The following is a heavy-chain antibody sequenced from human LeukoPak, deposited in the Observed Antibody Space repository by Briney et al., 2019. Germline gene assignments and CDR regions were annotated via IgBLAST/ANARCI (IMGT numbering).Heavy chain of an antibody. D-gene: IGHD3-22*01. CDR1: GFTFSSYA. V-gene: IGHV3-30-3*01. Sequence: GGSLRLSCAASGFTFSSYAMYWVRQAPGKGLQWVAVISYDGSNKYYADSVKGRFTISRDNSKNTLYLQMYSLRAEDTAVYYCARDPYYYDSSGYDYWGQGTLVTVSS. J-gene: IGHJ4*02. CDR2: ISYDGSNK. CDR3: ARDPYYYDSSGYDY.